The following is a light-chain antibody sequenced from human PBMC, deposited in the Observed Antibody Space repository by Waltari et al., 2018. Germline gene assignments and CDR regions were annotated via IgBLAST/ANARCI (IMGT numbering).Light chain of an antibody. J-gene: IGKJ4*01. CDR3: QQYNKWPPLT. V-gene: IGKV3-15*01. CDR2: GAS. Sequence: EIVMTQSPATLSVSPGERATLSCRASQSVSSDLAWYQQKPGQAPRLLMYGASTMATGIPARFSGSGSETEFTLTISSLQSEDFAVYYCQQYNKWPPLTFGGGTKVEIK. CDR1: QSVSSD.